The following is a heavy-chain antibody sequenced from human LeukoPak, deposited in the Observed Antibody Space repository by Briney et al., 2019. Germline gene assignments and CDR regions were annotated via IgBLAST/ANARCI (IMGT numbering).Heavy chain of an antibody. Sequence: SQTLSLTCAISGDSVSTNSVAWNWIRQSPSRGLEWLGRTYYRSKWYNDYAVSVKSRITINPDTSKNQFSLQLNSVTPEDTAVYYCARVIAADHGNYYYYYYMDVWGKGTTVTVSS. V-gene: IGHV6-1*01. CDR1: GDSVSTNSVA. D-gene: IGHD6-13*01. CDR2: TYYRSKWYN. CDR3: ARVIAADHGNYYYYYYMDV. J-gene: IGHJ6*03.